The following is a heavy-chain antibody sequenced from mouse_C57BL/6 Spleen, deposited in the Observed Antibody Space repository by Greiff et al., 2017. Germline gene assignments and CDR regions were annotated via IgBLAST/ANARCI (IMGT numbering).Heavy chain of an antibody. Sequence: VQLQQPGAELVRPGSSVKLSCKASGYTFTSYWMDWVKQSPGQGLEWIGNIYPSDSETHYNQKFKDKATLTIDKSSSTAYMQLSSLTSEDSAVYDCAREDGYPDDMDYWGQGTSVTVSS. V-gene: IGHV1-61*01. CDR2: IYPSDSET. J-gene: IGHJ4*01. D-gene: IGHD2-3*01. CDR1: GYTFTSYW. CDR3: AREDGYPDDMDY.